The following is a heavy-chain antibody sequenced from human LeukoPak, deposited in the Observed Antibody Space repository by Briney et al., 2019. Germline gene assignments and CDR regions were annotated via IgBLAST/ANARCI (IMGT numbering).Heavy chain of an antibody. CDR2: ISGLNGNT. CDR1: GYTFASYG. J-gene: IGHJ4*02. D-gene: IGHD1-26*01. Sequence: GASMKVSCKASGYTFASYGISWVRQAPGQGLEWMGWISGLNGNTNYAQKFQGRVTVTTDTMTTDTSTTTVYMELRSLTSDDTAVYYCAREPGIVGASPFDWWGQGTLVTVSS. CDR3: AREPGIVGASPFDW. V-gene: IGHV1-18*01.